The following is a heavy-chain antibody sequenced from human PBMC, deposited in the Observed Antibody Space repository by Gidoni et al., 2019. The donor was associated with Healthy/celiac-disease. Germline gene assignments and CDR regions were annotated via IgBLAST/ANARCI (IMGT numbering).Heavy chain of an antibody. CDR3: ARDQGIAVASNPDY. J-gene: IGHJ4*02. Sequence: QVQLVQSGAEVKKPGASVKVSCKASGYTFTGYYMHWVRQAPGKGFEWMGWIKPKRGGTKYAQKFPGRVTMTRDTSISTAYMELSRLRSDDTAVYYCARDQGIAVASNPDYWGQGTLVTVSS. CDR1: GYTFTGYY. CDR2: IKPKRGGT. D-gene: IGHD6-19*01. V-gene: IGHV1-2*02.